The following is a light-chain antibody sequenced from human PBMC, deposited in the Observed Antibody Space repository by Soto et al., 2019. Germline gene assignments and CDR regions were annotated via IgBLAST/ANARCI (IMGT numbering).Light chain of an antibody. Sequence: THSPHTLSVSPGERATLSCRASQRVSRNLAWYQQKPGQAPRLLIHGASSRVTDVPDRYSGSGSGTDFTLTISRLEPEDFAVYYCQQYGSSPPITFGQGTRLEIK. CDR3: QQYGSSPPIT. V-gene: IGKV3-20*01. CDR1: QRVSRN. CDR2: GAS. J-gene: IGKJ5*01.